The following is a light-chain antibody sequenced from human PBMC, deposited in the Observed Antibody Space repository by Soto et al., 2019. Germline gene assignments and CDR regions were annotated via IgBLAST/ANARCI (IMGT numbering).Light chain of an antibody. CDR2: AAS. J-gene: IGKJ4*01. V-gene: IGKV1-27*01. Sequence: DIQMTQSPSSLSASVGDRVTITCRASQAINNYVAWYQQKPGQCPQLLIYAASTLQSGVPSRFSGSGSGTDFTLTISSLQPEDVATYYCQQYGLSLLTFGGGTKVEIK. CDR3: QQYGLSLLT. CDR1: QAINNY.